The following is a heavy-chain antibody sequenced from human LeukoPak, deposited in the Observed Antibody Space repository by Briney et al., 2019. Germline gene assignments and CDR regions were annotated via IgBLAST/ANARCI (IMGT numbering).Heavy chain of an antibody. V-gene: IGHV3-33*01. CDR2: IWYDGNNK. J-gene: IGHJ4*02. Sequence: GGSLRLSCAASGFTFSSFGMHWVRQAPGKGLEWVAVIWYDGNNKYYADSVKGRFTISRDNSKNTLYLQMNSLRAEDTAVYYCAGGGAYCGGDCYLYYFDYWGQGTLVTVSS. CDR3: AGGGAYCGGDCYLYYFDY. D-gene: IGHD2-21*02. CDR1: GFTFSSFG.